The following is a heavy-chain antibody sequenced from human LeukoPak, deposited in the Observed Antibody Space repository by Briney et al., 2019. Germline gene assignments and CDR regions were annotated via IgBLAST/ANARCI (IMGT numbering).Heavy chain of an antibody. CDR3: ARDSGGYSSSWYAYYYYYMDV. CDR1: GGSISSGGYY. CDR2: IYTSGST. D-gene: IGHD6-13*01. J-gene: IGHJ6*03. V-gene: IGHV4-61*02. Sequence: SETLSLTCTVSGGSISSGGYYWSWIRQPAGKGLEWIGRIYTSGSTNYNPSLKSRVTISADTSKNQFSLKLSSVTAADTAVYYCARDSGGYSSSWYAYYYYYMDVWGKGTTVTVSS.